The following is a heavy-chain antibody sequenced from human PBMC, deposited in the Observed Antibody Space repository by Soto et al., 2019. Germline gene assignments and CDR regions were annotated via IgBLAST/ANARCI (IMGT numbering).Heavy chain of an antibody. Sequence: XESLKVSCKCSGRTFINHWIALVLQMPGKGLEWMGIIYPGDSDARYSPSFAGQVTISVDKSITTAYLHWSSLEASDSAVYYCARQPDMAATPADAFDICGQGTLVTVSS. CDR3: ARQPDMAATPADAFDI. J-gene: IGHJ3*02. CDR2: IYPGDSDA. D-gene: IGHD6-19*01. V-gene: IGHV5-51*01. CDR1: GRTFINHW.